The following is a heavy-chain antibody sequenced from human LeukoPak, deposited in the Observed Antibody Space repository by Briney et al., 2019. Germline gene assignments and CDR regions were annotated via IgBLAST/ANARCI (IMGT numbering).Heavy chain of an antibody. J-gene: IGHJ6*02. CDR1: GGSFSGYY. V-gene: IGHV4-34*01. CDR3: ARAKYYDFWSGYSLHYGMDV. D-gene: IGHD3-3*01. CDR2: INHSGST. Sequence: LSETLSLTCAVYGGSFSGYYWSWIRQPPGKGLEWIGEINHSGSTNYNPSLKSRVTISVDTSKNQFSLKLSSVTAADTAVYYCARAKYYDFWSGYSLHYGMDVWGQGTTVTVSS.